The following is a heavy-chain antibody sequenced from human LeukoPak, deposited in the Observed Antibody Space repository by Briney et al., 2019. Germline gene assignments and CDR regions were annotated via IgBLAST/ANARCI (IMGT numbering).Heavy chain of an antibody. D-gene: IGHD6-13*01. CDR3: ARGRQRYSSSFDY. J-gene: IGHJ4*02. CDR2: ISHSGST. Sequence: SETLSVTCAVYSGSFSGYYWNWIRQPPGKGLEWIGEISHSGSTNYNPSLKSRVTMSVDTSRNQFSLQLSSVTAADTAVYYCARGRQRYSSSFDYWGQGTLVTVSS. CDR1: SGSFSGYY. V-gene: IGHV4-34*01.